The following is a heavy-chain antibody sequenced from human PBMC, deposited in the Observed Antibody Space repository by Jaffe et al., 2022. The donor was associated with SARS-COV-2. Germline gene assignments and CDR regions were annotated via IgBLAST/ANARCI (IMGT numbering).Heavy chain of an antibody. D-gene: IGHD6-13*01. V-gene: IGHV4-34*01. CDR3: ARARKIAAGTNRPTYYYYYYGMDV. Sequence: QVQLQQWGAGLLKPSETLSLTCAVYGGSFSGYYWSWIRQPPGKGLEWIGEINHSGSTNYNPSLKSRVTISVDTSKNQFSLKLSSVTAADTAVYYCARARKIAAGTNRPTYYYYYYGMDVWGQGTTVTVSS. J-gene: IGHJ6*02. CDR2: INHSGST. CDR1: GGSFSGYY.